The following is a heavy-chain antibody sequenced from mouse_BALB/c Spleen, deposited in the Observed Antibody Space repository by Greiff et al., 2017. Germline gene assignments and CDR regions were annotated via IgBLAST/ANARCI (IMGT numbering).Heavy chain of an antibody. V-gene: IGHV14-3*02. J-gene: IGHJ3*01. D-gene: IGHD2-3*01. Sequence: VQLKQSGAELVKPGASVKLSCTASGFNIKDSYMHWVKQRPEQGLEWIGRIDPANGNTKYDPKFQGKATITADTSSNTAYLQLSSLTSEDTAVYYCARSPLLAYWGQGTLVTVSA. CDR3: ARSPLLAY. CDR2: IDPANGNT. CDR1: GFNIKDSY.